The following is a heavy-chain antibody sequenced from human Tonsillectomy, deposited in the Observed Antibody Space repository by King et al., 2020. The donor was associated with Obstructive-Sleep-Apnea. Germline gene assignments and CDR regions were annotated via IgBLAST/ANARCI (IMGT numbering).Heavy chain of an antibody. Sequence: VQLVESGGGLVQPGGSLRLSCVASGFSFAGYTMMWVRQAPGKGLEWLAYIDSSGNTIYYADSVKGRLTVSRDNAKNSLYLQMNSLRAEDTAVYYCARDGGRSYDNDYWGQGTLVTVSS. CDR3: ARDGGRSYDNDY. CDR2: IDSSGNTI. J-gene: IGHJ4*02. CDR1: GFSFAGYT. V-gene: IGHV3-48*01. D-gene: IGHD1-26*01.